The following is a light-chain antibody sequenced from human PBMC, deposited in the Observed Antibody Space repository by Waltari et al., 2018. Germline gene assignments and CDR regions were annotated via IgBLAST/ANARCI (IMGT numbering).Light chain of an antibody. V-gene: IGKV2-30*01. CDR2: KVS. Sequence: DVVMPQSPLSLPVTLGPPASISCRSSQSLVYSDGNIYLNWFQQRPGQSPRRLIYKVSRRDSGVPDRFSGSGSGTDFTLRISRVEAEDVGLYFCMQGTNWPQSFGQGTKLEIK. CDR1: QSLVYSDGNIY. CDR3: MQGTNWPQS. J-gene: IGKJ2*03.